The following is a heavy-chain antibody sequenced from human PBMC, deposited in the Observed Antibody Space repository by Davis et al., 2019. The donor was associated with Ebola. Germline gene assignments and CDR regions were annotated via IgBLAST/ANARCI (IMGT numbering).Heavy chain of an antibody. CDR1: GGSIISPGYY. CDR3: ARGWAIFGVALDYYFDY. V-gene: IGHV4-39*01. Sequence: SETLSLTCTVSGGSIISPGYYWAWIRQPPGKGLEWIGSVHHSGTTYYNSSLKSRVTISIDTSKSQFSLRLSSVTAADTVVYYCARGWAIFGVALDYYFDYWGQGTLVTVSS. D-gene: IGHD3-3*01. J-gene: IGHJ4*02. CDR2: VHHSGTT.